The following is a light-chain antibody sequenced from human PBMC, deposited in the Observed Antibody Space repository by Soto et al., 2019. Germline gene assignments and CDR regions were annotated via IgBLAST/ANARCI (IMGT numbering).Light chain of an antibody. Sequence: EIVMTQSPATLSVSPGERATLSCTASQSVSSNLAWYQQKPGQAPRLLIYGASTRATGIPARFSGSGSGTEFTLTISSLQSEDFAVYYCQYYNNWPRTFGQGTKVEIK. J-gene: IGKJ1*01. CDR1: QSVSSN. CDR2: GAS. CDR3: QYYNNWPRT. V-gene: IGKV3-15*01.